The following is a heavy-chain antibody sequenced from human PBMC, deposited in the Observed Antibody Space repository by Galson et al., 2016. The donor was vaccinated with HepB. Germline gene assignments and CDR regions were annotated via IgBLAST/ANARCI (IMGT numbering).Heavy chain of an antibody. Sequence: SLRLSCAASGFTFSDYYMSWIRQAPGKGLGWVSYISSSRSYTKYADSVKGRFTISRDNAKNSLYLQMNSLRAEDTAVYYCARDGSSRSSPNGFDIWGQGTMVTVSS. J-gene: IGHJ3*02. D-gene: IGHD6-13*01. V-gene: IGHV3-11*05. CDR3: ARDGSSRSSPNGFDI. CDR2: ISSSRSYT. CDR1: GFTFSDYY.